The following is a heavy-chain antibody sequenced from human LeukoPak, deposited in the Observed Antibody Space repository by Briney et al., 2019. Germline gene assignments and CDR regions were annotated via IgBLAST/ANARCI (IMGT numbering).Heavy chain of an antibody. CDR1: GGTFSSYA. CDR2: INPSGGST. J-gene: IGHJ2*01. V-gene: IGHV1-46*01. Sequence: ASVKVSCKASGGTFSSYAISWVRQAPGQGLEWMGIINPSGGSTSYAQKFQGRVTMTRDTSTSTVYMELSSLRSEDTAVYYCARAYFKMAFDLWGRGTLVTVSS. D-gene: IGHD5-24*01. CDR3: ARAYFKMAFDL.